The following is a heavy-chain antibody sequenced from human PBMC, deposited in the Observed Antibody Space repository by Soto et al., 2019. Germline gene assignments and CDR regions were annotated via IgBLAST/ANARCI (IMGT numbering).Heavy chain of an antibody. CDR3: ARTPRGGFGVVTNYYGMDV. CDR2: IYYSGST. Sequence: PSETLSLTCTVSGGSISSSSYYWGWIRQPPGKGLEWIGSIYYSGSTNYNPPLKSRVTISVDTSKNQFSLKLSSVTAADTAVYYCARTPRGGFGVVTNYYGMDVWGQGTTVTVSS. CDR1: GGSISSSSYY. D-gene: IGHD3-3*01. J-gene: IGHJ6*02. V-gene: IGHV4-39*07.